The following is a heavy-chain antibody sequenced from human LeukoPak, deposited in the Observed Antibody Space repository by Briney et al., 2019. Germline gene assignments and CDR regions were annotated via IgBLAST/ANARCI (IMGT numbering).Heavy chain of an antibody. CDR2: INPNSGGT. D-gene: IGHD2-2*01. CDR1: GYTFTGYH. J-gene: IGHJ4*02. V-gene: IGHV1-2*02. CDR3: ARGYCSSTSCRSSNHDY. Sequence: ASVKVSCKASGYTFTGYHMHWVRQAPGQGLEWMGWINPNSGGTNYAQKFQGRVTMTRDTSISTAYMELSRLRYDDTAVYYCARGYCSSTSCRSSNHDYWGQGTLVTVSS.